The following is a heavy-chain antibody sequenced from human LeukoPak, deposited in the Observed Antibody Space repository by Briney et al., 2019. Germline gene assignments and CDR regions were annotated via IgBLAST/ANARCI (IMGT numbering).Heavy chain of an antibody. CDR2: ISGSGGST. V-gene: IGHV3-23*01. D-gene: IGHD6-13*01. Sequence: GGSLRLSCAASGFTFSSYAMHWVRQAPGKGLEWVSAISGSGGSTYYADSVKGRFTISRDNSKNTRYLQMNSLRAEDTAVYYCAKLRAAVDAFDIWGQGTMVTVSS. J-gene: IGHJ3*02. CDR1: GFTFSSYA. CDR3: AKLRAAVDAFDI.